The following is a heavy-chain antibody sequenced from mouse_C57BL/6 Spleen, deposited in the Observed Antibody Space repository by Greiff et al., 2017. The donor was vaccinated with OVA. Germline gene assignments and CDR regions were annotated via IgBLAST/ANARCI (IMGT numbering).Heavy chain of an antibody. CDR1: GFTFSSYA. CDR2: ISDGGSYT. V-gene: IGHV5-4*01. J-gene: IGHJ2*01. CDR3: AREGDGNYFDY. Sequence: EVQVVESGGGLVKPGGSLKLSCAASGFTFSSYAMSWVRQTPEKRLEWVATISDGGSYTYYPDNVKGRFTISRDNAKNNLYLQMSHLKSEDTAMYYCAREGDGNYFDYWGQGTTLTVSS. D-gene: IGHD2-1*01.